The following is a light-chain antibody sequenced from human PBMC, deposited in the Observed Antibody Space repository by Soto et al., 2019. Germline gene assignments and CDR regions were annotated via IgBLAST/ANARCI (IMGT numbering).Light chain of an antibody. CDR2: EVN. Sequence: QSALTQPASLSGSPGQSITISCTGTSSDIGAYDYVSWFQQHPGKAPKLMIFEVNQRPSGVSDRFSGSKSGNTASLTISGLQAGDEADYYCCSFAGSSTFWVFGGGTKLTVL. V-gene: IGLV2-23*02. CDR1: SSDIGAYDY. CDR3: CSFAGSSTFWV. J-gene: IGLJ3*02.